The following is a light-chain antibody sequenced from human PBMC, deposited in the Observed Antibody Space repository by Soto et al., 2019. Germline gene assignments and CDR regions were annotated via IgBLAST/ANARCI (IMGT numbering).Light chain of an antibody. CDR2: GAS. Sequence: DIVLTQSPGTLSLSPGERATLSCSSSQSVSSSYLAWYQQKPGQAPRLLIYGASSRATGIPDRFSGSGSGTDFTLTISRLEPEDFAVYYCQQYGRSPGTFGQGTRLEI. CDR1: QSVSSSY. J-gene: IGKJ5*01. CDR3: QQYGRSPGT. V-gene: IGKV3-20*01.